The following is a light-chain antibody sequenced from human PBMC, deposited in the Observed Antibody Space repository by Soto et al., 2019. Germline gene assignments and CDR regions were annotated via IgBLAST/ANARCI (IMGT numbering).Light chain of an antibody. V-gene: IGKV3-20*01. CDR1: QSVTSNY. J-gene: IGKJ1*01. CDR3: QQYGNSRWT. Sequence: IVMTQSPATLSVSPGERASLSCRASQSVTSNYLAWYQQKPGHAPRLLIYGASSRATGIPDRFSGSGSGTHFTLTISRLEPEDFAVYYCQQYGNSRWTFGQGTKVDIK. CDR2: GAS.